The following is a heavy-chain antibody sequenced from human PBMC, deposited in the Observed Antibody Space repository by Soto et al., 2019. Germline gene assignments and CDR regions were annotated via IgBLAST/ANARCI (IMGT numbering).Heavy chain of an antibody. D-gene: IGHD6-19*01. CDR1: GGSIRSYY. CDR3: ARGSGWYGY. Sequence: TCTVSGGSIRSYYWSWIRQPPGKGLEWIGYIYSSGSTNYNPSLKSRVTMSADTSKNQFSLKLSSVTAADTAVYYCARGSGWYGYWGQGTLVTVSS. CDR2: IYSSGST. J-gene: IGHJ4*02. V-gene: IGHV4-59*08.